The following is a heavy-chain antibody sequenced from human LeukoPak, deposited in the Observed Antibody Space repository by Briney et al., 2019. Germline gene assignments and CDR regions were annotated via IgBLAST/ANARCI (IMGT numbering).Heavy chain of an antibody. CDR2: IYYSGST. V-gene: IGHV4-59*12. Sequence: PSETLSLTCTVSGGSISSYYWSWIRQPPGKGLEWIGYIYYSGSTNYNPSLKSRVTISVDTSKNQFSLKLSSVTAADTAVYYCARRPGYSYGPHYYYYGMDVWGQGTTVTVSS. J-gene: IGHJ6*02. CDR3: ARRPGYSYGPHYYYYGMDV. D-gene: IGHD5-18*01. CDR1: GGSISSYY.